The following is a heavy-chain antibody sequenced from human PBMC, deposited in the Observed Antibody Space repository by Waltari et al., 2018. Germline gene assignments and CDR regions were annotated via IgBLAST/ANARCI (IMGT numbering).Heavy chain of an antibody. J-gene: IGHJ5*02. CDR1: SYSIRSGYF. Sequence: QVQLQESGPGLARPSETLSLTCDVSSYSIRSGYFWGWIRQPPGTGLQWIGSISPRWSTYYNPSLKSRVTVAVDTAKNQVALKVTSVTAADTATYYCVRDLGGSGNSWFDAWGQGSLVIVSS. CDR3: VRDLGGSGNSWFDA. V-gene: IGHV4-38-2*02. D-gene: IGHD3-10*01. CDR2: ISPRWST.